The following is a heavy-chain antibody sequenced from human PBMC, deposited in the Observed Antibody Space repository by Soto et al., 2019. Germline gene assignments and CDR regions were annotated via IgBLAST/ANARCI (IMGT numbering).Heavy chain of an antibody. CDR1: GFTFSSYA. J-gene: IGHJ4*02. V-gene: IGHV3-64*01. Sequence: GGSLRLSCAASGFTFSSYAMHWVRQAPGKGLEYVSAISSNGGSTYYANSVKGRFTISRDNSKNTLYLQMGSLRAEDMAVYYCARGGIVVVPAAIGVDYWGQGTLVTVSS. CDR2: ISSNGGST. CDR3: ARGGIVVVPAAIGVDY. D-gene: IGHD2-2*01.